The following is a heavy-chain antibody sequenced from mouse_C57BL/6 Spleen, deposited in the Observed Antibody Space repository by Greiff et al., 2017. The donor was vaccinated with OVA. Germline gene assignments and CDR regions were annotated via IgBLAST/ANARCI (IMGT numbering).Heavy chain of an antibody. D-gene: IGHD1-1*01. Sequence: VQLKESGPELVKPGASVKISCKASGYSFTDYNMNWVKQSNGKSLEWIGVINPNYGTTSYNQKFKGKATLTVDQSSSTAYMQLNSLTSEDSAVYYCARGYYYGSSSSWFAYWGQGTLVTVSA. CDR1: GYSFTDYN. J-gene: IGHJ3*01. CDR2: INPNYGTT. V-gene: IGHV1-39*01. CDR3: ARGYYYGSSSSWFAY.